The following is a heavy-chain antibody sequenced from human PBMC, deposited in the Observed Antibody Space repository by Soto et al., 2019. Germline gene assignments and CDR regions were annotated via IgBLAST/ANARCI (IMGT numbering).Heavy chain of an antibody. CDR2: INPSGGST. Sequence: ASVKVSCKASGYTFTSYYMHWVRRAPGQGLEWMGIINPSGGSTSYAQKFQGRVTMTRDTSTSTVYMELSSLRSEDTAVYYCARDPEPSAHCGGDCYKFYYFDYWGQGTLVTVSS. V-gene: IGHV1-46*01. J-gene: IGHJ4*02. D-gene: IGHD2-21*02. CDR1: GYTFTSYY. CDR3: ARDPEPSAHCGGDCYKFYYFDY.